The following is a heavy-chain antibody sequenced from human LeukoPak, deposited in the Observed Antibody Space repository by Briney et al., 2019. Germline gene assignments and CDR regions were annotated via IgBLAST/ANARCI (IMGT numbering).Heavy chain of an antibody. J-gene: IGHJ6*03. CDR3: AIFPGWLNYYLDV. Sequence: GGSLRLSCAASGFTFSSYSMNWVRQAPGKGLEWVSSISSSSSYIYYADSVKGRFTISRDNAKNSLYLQMNSLRAEDTAVYYCAIFPGWLNYYLDVGGKGTTVTVSS. CDR1: GFTFSSYS. D-gene: IGHD5-24*01. V-gene: IGHV3-21*01. CDR2: ISSSSSYI.